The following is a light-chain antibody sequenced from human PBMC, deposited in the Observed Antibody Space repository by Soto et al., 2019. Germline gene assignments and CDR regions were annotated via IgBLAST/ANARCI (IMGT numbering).Light chain of an antibody. Sequence: QSALTQPASVSGSPGQSITISCTGTSSDVGGYNYVSWYQQHPGKAPKLMICEVSNRPSGVFNRFSGSKSGNTASLTITGLQAEDEADDYCSSYTSLSTRVFGGATQLPVL. CDR2: EVS. CDR1: SSDVGGYNY. V-gene: IGLV2-14*01. CDR3: SSYTSLSTRV. J-gene: IGLJ3*02.